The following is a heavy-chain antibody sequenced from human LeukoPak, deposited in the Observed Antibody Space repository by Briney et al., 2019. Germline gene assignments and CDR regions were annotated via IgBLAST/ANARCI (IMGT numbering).Heavy chain of an antibody. CDR1: GGSISSYY. CDR2: IYYSGSA. Sequence: PSETLSLTCTVSGGSISSYYWSWIRQPPGKGLEWIGYIYYSGSANYNHSLKSRVTISVDTSKNQFSLKLSSVTAADTAVYYCARLANYDFWRGPYPHDAFDIWGQGTVVTVSS. CDR3: ARLANYDFWRGPYPHDAFDI. D-gene: IGHD3-3*01. J-gene: IGHJ3*02. V-gene: IGHV4-59*08.